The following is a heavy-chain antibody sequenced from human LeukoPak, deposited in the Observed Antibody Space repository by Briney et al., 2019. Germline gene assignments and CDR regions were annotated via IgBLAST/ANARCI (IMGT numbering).Heavy chain of an antibody. CDR1: GGTFSSYA. Sequence: SVKVSCKASGGTFSSYAISWVRQAPGQGLEWMGGIIPIFGTANYAQKFQGRVTITADESTSTAYMELSRLRSEDTAVYYCARVEGYYYYMDVWGKGTTVTVSS. D-gene: IGHD5-24*01. V-gene: IGHV1-69*13. J-gene: IGHJ6*03. CDR3: ARVEGYYYYMDV. CDR2: IIPIFGTA.